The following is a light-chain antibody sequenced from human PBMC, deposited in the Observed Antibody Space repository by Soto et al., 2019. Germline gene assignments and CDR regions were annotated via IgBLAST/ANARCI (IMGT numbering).Light chain of an antibody. J-gene: IGKJ1*01. CDR2: GAS. V-gene: IGKV3-15*01. CDR1: QTVTNN. CDR3: QPYNNWPRT. Sequence: EIVMTQSPATLSVSPGEGATLSCRASQTVTNNLAWYQQKPGQAPRLLIYGASTRAPGIPARFSGSGSWTEFTLTISSLQSEDFAVYYYQPYNNWPRTFGQGTKVEIK.